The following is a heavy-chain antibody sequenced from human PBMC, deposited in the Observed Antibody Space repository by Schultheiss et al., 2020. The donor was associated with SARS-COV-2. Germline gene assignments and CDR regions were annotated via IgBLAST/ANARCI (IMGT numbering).Heavy chain of an antibody. J-gene: IGHJ6*02. CDR2: ISAYNGNT. D-gene: IGHD3-10*01. Sequence: ASVKVSCKASGYTFTSYGISWVRQAPGQGLEWMGWISAYNGNTNYAQKLQGRVTMTTDTSTSTAYMELRSLRSDDTAVYYCARDTLGLWFGELLPRNYYYYGMDVWGQGTTVTVSS. CDR3: ARDTLGLWFGELLPRNYYYYGMDV. V-gene: IGHV1-18*01. CDR1: GYTFTSYG.